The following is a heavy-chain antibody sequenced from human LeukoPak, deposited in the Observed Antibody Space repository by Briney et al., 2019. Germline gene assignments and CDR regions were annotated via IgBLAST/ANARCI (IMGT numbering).Heavy chain of an antibody. Sequence: GGSLRLSCAASGFTFSSFWMSWVRQAPGKGLEWVANINQDGSEKYYLDSVKGRFTISRDNAKNSLYLQLTSLRAEDTAVYYCARDSNRYYYYMDVWGKGTTVTISS. CDR2: INQDGSEK. J-gene: IGHJ6*03. V-gene: IGHV3-7*01. D-gene: IGHD1-14*01. CDR1: GFTFSSFW. CDR3: ARDSNRYYYYMDV.